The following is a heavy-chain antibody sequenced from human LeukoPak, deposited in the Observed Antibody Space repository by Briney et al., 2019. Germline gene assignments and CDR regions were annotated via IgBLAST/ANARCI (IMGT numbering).Heavy chain of an antibody. J-gene: IGHJ4*02. V-gene: IGHV1-2*02. CDR1: GGTFSSYA. CDR3: ARVAVTRCFDY. CDR2: INPNSGGT. D-gene: IGHD4-17*01. Sequence: ASVKVSCKASGGTFSSYAISWVRQAPGQGLEWMGWINPNSGGTNYAQKFQGRVTMTRDTSISTAYMELSRLRSDDTAVYYCARVAVTRCFDYWGQGTLVTVSS.